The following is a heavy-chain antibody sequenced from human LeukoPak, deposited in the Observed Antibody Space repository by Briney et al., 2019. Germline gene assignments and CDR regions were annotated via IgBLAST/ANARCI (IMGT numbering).Heavy chain of an antibody. CDR2: INPNSGGT. D-gene: IGHD3-16*02. Sequence: ASVKVSCKASGYTFTGYYMHWVRQAPGQGLEWMGWINPNSGGTNYAQKFQGRVTITRDTSASTAYMELSSLRSEDTAVYYCASSVIGTEGPWGQGTLVTVSS. CDR1: GYTFTGYY. V-gene: IGHV1-2*02. J-gene: IGHJ5*02. CDR3: ASSVIGTEGP.